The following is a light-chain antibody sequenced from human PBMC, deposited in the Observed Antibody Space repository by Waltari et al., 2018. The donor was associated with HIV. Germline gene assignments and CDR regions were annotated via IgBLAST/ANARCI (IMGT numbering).Light chain of an antibody. V-gene: IGLV1-51*02. J-gene: IGLJ2*01. CDR3: VTWDNSLSAMV. Sequence: QSVLTQPPSVSAAPGQKVTISCSGTSSNIGDNSVSWYQDLPGAAPKLLLFENNKRPSGIPARFSGPLSGTSATLVITGLQTGDEADYYCVTWDNSLSAMVFGGGTKLTVL. CDR1: SSNIGDNS. CDR2: ENN.